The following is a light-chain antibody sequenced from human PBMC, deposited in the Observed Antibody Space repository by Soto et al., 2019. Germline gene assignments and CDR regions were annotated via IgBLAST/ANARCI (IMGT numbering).Light chain of an antibody. CDR2: GAS. Sequence: EIVMTQSPATLSVSPGERVTLSCRASQSVDSNLAWYQQKPGQAPRLLIYGASTRATGMSARFSGSGSGTEFTLTISSLQSEDFAVYYCQQYNNWPPWTFGQGTKVDIK. V-gene: IGKV3-15*01. J-gene: IGKJ1*01. CDR1: QSVDSN. CDR3: QQYNNWPPWT.